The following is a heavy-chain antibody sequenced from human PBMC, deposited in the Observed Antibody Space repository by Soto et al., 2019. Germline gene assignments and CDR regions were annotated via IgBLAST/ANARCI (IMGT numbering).Heavy chain of an antibody. D-gene: IGHD1-7*01. J-gene: IGHJ4*02. CDR3: ARDQETGTTMIGLFDY. CDR1: GFTFSSYW. Sequence: GGSLRLSCAASGFTFSSYWMSWVRQAPGKGLEWVANIKQDGSEKYYVDSVKGRFTISRDNAKNSLYLQRNSLRAEDTAVYYCARDQETGTTMIGLFDYWGQGTLVTVSS. CDR2: IKQDGSEK. V-gene: IGHV3-7*01.